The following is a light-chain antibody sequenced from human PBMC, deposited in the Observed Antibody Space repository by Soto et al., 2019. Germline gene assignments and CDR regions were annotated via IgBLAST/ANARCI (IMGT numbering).Light chain of an antibody. V-gene: IGLV2-14*01. Sequence: QSALTQPVSVSGSPGQSITISCTGTISDVGGYNYVSWYQQHPGKAPKLMIYEVSNRPSGVSNRFSGSKSGNTASLTISGLQAEDEADYYCSSYTSGSTFYVFGTGTKVTVL. CDR1: ISDVGGYNY. CDR2: EVS. CDR3: SSYTSGSTFYV. J-gene: IGLJ1*01.